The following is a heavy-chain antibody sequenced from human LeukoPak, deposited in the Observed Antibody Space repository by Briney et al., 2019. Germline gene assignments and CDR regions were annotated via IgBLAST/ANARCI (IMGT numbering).Heavy chain of an antibody. J-gene: IGHJ5*02. CDR1: GYTLTAYY. CDR3: ARGYCSGGTCYLVENWLDP. Sequence: ASVKVSCKASGYTLTAYYIYWVRQAPGQGLEWMERINPNSGGTDYAQNFQGRVTMTRDTSISTAYMELSRLRSDDTAVYYCARGYCSGGTCYLVENWLDPWGQGTLVTVSS. CDR2: INPNSGGT. D-gene: IGHD2-15*01. V-gene: IGHV1-2*06.